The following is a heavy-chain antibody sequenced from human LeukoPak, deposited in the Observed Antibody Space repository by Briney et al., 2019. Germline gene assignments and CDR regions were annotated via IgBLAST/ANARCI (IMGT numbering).Heavy chain of an antibody. CDR2: IYYSGNT. CDR1: GGSISSYY. D-gene: IGHD3-10*01. CDR3: AREVHYYGSGTYFFWFDP. J-gene: IGHJ5*02. Sequence: SETLSLTCTVSGGSISSYYWSWIRQSPGKELEWIGYIYYSGNTKYNPSLKSRITMAVDTSKNQVSLKLTSVTAADTAIYYCAREVHYYGSGTYFFWFDPWGQGTLVTVSS. V-gene: IGHV4-59*01.